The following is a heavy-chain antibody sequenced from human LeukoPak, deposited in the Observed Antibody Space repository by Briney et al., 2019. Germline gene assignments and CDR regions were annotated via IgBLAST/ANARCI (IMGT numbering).Heavy chain of an antibody. CDR2: IIPIFGTA. CDR3: ARLETGDSSGYYD. Sequence: GSSVKVSCKASGGTFSSYAISWVRQAPGQGLEWMGGIIPIFGTANYAQKFQGRVTITTDESTSTAYMELRSLRSDDTAVYYCARLETGDSSGYYDWGQGTLVTVSS. CDR1: GGTFSSYA. J-gene: IGHJ4*02. D-gene: IGHD3-22*01. V-gene: IGHV1-69*05.